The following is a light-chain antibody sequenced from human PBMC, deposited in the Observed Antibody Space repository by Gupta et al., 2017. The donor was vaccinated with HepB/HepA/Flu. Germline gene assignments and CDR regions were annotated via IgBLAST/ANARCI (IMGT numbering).Light chain of an antibody. J-gene: IGKJ1*01. CDR3: HQSTLPRT. CDR2: YAS. V-gene: IGKV6-21*01. Sequence: EVVLTQSPDFQSVTPKEKITITCRASQNIGSSLHWYQQKPDQSPKLLIKYASQSFSGVPSRFSGSGSGTDFTLTISSLEVEDAATYYCHQSTLPRTFGQGTKVEIK. CDR1: QNIGSS.